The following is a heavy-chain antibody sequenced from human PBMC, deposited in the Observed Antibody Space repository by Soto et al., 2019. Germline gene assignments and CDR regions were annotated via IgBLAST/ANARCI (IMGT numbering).Heavy chain of an antibody. V-gene: IGHV3-9*01. CDR3: AKGAGYCSGGSCYYGMDV. Sequence: DVQLVESGGGLVQPGRSLRLSCAASGFTFDDYAMHWVRQAPGKGLEWVSGISWNSGSIGYADPVKGRFTISRDNAKNSXXLQMNSLRAEDTALYYCAKGAGYCSGGSCYYGMDVWGQGTTVTVSS. CDR2: ISWNSGSI. CDR1: GFTFDDYA. J-gene: IGHJ6*02. D-gene: IGHD2-15*01.